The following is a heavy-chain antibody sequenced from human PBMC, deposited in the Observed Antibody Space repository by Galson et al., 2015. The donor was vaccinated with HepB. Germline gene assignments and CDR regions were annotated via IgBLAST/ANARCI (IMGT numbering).Heavy chain of an antibody. CDR1: GVTFSSYT. J-gene: IGHJ2*01. CDR3: ARVYFGSGSSSAYWYFDL. CDR2: ISSTVTTV. Sequence: SLRLSCAASGVTFSSYTMNWVRQAPGKGLESVSYISSTVTTVYYADSAKGRFTISRDNAQNSLYLQMSSLRDEDTAVYYCARVYFGSGSSSAYWYFDLWGRGALVTVSS. D-gene: IGHD3-10*01. V-gene: IGHV3-48*02.